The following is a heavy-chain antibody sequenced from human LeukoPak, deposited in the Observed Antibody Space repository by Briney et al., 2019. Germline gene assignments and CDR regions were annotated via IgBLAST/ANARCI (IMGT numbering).Heavy chain of an antibody. J-gene: IGHJ4*02. CDR3: ARAFQPTIVVVPAPDY. CDR2: INPSGGST. Sequence: ASVKVSCKASGYTFTSYYMHWMRQAPGQGLEWMGIINPSGGSTSYAQKFQGRVTMTRDTSTSTVYMELSSLRSEDTAVYYCARAFQPTIVVVPAPDYWGQGTLVTVSS. D-gene: IGHD2-2*01. CDR1: GYTFTSYY. V-gene: IGHV1-46*01.